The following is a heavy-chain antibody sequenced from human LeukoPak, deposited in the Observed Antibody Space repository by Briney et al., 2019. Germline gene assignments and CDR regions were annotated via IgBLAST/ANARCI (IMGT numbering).Heavy chain of an antibody. V-gene: IGHV3-30*02. D-gene: IGHD2-15*01. CDR2: IWYDGSNK. Sequence: PGGSLRLSCAASGFTFSSYGMHWVRQAPGKGLEWVAFIWYDGSNKYYADSVKGRFTISRDNSKNTLYLQMNSLRAEDTAVYYCAKDLYCSGGSCYSSYMDVWGKGTTVTVSS. CDR1: GFTFSSYG. J-gene: IGHJ6*03. CDR3: AKDLYCSGGSCYSSYMDV.